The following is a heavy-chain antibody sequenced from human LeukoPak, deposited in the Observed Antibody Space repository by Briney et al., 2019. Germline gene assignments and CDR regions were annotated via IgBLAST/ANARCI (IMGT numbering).Heavy chain of an antibody. CDR1: GFTFSSSA. CDR2: ISGSGGST. J-gene: IGHJ1*01. CDR3: ATEESFMSFHH. Sequence: GGSLRLSCAASGFTFSSSAMSWVRQAPGKGLQWVSAISGSGGSTYYADSVKGRFTISRDNSKNTLYLQMNSLTAEDTAVYYCATEESFMSFHHWGQGTLVTVSS. D-gene: IGHD2/OR15-2a*01. V-gene: IGHV3-23*01.